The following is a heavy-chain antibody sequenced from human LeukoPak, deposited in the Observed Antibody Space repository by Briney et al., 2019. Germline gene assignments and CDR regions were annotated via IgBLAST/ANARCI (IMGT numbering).Heavy chain of an antibody. V-gene: IGHV4-59*08. CDR3: ARHVDTAMVPVWSDP. Sequence: PSETLSLTCTVSGGSISSYYWSWIRQPPGKGLEWVGYIYYSGSTNYNPSLKSRVTISVDTSKNQFSLKLSSVTAADTAVYYGARHVDTAMVPVWSDPWGQGTLVTVSS. CDR1: GGSISSYY. CDR2: IYYSGST. D-gene: IGHD5-18*01. J-gene: IGHJ5*02.